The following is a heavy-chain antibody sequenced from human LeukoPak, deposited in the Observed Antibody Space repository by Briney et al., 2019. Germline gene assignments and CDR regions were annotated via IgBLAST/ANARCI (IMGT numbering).Heavy chain of an antibody. CDR3: ARLMDTRAFDI. J-gene: IGHJ3*02. D-gene: IGHD3/OR15-3a*01. CDR2: IYYTGTT. CDR1: GGSISSYF. Sequence: SETLSLTCTVSGGSISSYFWSWIRQSPGKGLECIGYIYYTGTTNYNPSLKSRVTMSVDTSKNQFSLKLNSVTAADTAFDYCARLMDTRAFDIWGQGTLAAVSS. V-gene: IGHV4-59*01.